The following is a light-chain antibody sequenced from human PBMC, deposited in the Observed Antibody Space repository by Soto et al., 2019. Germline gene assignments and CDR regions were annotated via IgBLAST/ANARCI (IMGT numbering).Light chain of an antibody. Sequence: EIVMTQSPATMSLSPGDRAALSCRASQSVGTNLAWYQQKPGQAPTLLIYDASTRATRLPDRFSGSGSGTEFNLTITRLEHEDFAVYYCQQYGTSPWTFGQGTKVDIK. CDR3: QQYGTSPWT. CDR2: DAS. J-gene: IGKJ1*01. V-gene: IGKV3-15*01. CDR1: QSVGTN.